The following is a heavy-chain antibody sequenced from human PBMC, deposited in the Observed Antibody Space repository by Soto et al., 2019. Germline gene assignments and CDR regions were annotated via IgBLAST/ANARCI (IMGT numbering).Heavy chain of an antibody. CDR2: IYYSGST. CDR1: GGSISSSSYY. Sequence: SETLSLTCTVSGGSISSSSYYWGWIRQPPGKGLEWIGSIYYSGSTYYNPSLKSRVTISVDTSKNQFSLELSSLRSEDTAVYYCARGHTTGTRRDAFDIWGQGTMVTVSS. CDR3: ARGHTTGTRRDAFDI. J-gene: IGHJ3*02. D-gene: IGHD1-1*01. V-gene: IGHV4-39*07.